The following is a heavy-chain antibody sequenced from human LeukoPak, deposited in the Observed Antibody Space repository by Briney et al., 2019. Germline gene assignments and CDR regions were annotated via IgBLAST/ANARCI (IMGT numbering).Heavy chain of an antibody. CDR1: GGSFSGYY. CDR2: INHSGST. CDR3: ARGPSSIAARPIDY. Sequence: PSETLSLTCAVYGGSFSGYYWSWIRQPPGKRLEWVGEINHSGSTNYNPSLKSRVTISVDTSKNQFSLKLSSVTAADTAVYYCARGPSSIAARPIDYWGQGTLVTVSS. V-gene: IGHV4-34*01. J-gene: IGHJ4*02. D-gene: IGHD6-6*01.